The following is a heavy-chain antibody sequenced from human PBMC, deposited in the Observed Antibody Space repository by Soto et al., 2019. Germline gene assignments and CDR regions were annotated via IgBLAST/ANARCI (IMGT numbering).Heavy chain of an antibody. V-gene: IGHV1-46*01. CDR2: INPSGGST. CDR3: ARGDSTGSPTGWFDP. D-gene: IGHD6-19*01. Sequence: ASVKVSCKASGYSFTSYYLHWVRQAPGQGPEWMGLINPSGGSTTYSQKFQGRVTLTTDTSTTTTYMDLRSLTSDDTAVYFCARGDSTGSPTGWFDPWGQGTLVTVSS. J-gene: IGHJ5*02. CDR1: GYSFTSYY.